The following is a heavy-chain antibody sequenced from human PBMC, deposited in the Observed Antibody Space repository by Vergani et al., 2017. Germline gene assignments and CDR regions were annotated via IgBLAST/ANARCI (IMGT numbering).Heavy chain of an antibody. J-gene: IGHJ4*02. CDR3: AKDYSFDDSSGYYDVFDY. Sequence: QVQLQQWGAGLLKPSETLSLTCAVYGGSFSGYYWSWIRQPPGKGLEWIGEINHSGSTNYNPSLKSRVTISVATPKNQFSLKLSSGTAADTAGYYCAKDYSFDDSSGYYDVFDYWGQGTLVTVSS. CDR2: INHSGST. CDR1: GGSFSGYY. V-gene: IGHV4-34*01. D-gene: IGHD3-22*01.